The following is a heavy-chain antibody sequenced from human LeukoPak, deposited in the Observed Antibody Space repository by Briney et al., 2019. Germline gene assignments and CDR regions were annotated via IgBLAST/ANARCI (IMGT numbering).Heavy chain of an antibody. J-gene: IGHJ4*02. D-gene: IGHD6-19*01. CDR1: GGTFSSYT. V-gene: IGHV1-69*04. Sequence: SVKVSCKASGGTFSSYTISWVRQAPGQGLEWMGRIIPILGIANYAQKFQGRVTITADKSTSTAYMELSSLRSEDTAVYYCARDSVGSGGLHWGQGTLVTVSS. CDR3: ARDSVGSGGLH. CDR2: IIPILGIA.